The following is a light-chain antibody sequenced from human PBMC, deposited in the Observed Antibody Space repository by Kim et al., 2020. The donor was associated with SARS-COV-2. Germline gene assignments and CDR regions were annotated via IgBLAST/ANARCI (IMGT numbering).Light chain of an antibody. CDR2: QDS. CDR1: KLGYKY. CDR3: QAWDSSTDVV. V-gene: IGLV3-1*01. J-gene: IGLJ2*01. Sequence: SPGQTASITCSGDKLGYKYACWYQQKPGQSPVLVIYQDSKRPSGIPERFSGSNSGNTATLTISGTQAMDEADYYCQAWDSSTDVVFGGGTQLTVL.